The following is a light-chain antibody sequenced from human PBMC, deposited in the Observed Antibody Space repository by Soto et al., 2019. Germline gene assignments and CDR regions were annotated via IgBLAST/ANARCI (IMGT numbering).Light chain of an antibody. CDR3: QQYGSSPRT. V-gene: IGKV3-20*01. Sequence: IVLTQSPGTLSLSPGERATLSCRASQSVKSVYLAWYQQKLGQAPRLLIYGATSRATGIPDRFSGSGSGTDFTLTISRLEPEDFAVYYCQQYGSSPRTFGQGTKVDIK. J-gene: IGKJ2*01. CDR2: GAT. CDR1: QSVKSVY.